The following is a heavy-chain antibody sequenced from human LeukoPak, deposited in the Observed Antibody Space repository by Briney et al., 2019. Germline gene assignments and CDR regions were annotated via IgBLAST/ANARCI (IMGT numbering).Heavy chain of an antibody. Sequence: ASMKVSCKASGYTFTSYDINWVRQATGQGLEWMGWMNPNSGNTGYAQKFQGRVTMTRNTSISTAYMELSSLRSEDTAVYYCARGRASYYYDSSGYYGFDYWGQGTLVTVSS. D-gene: IGHD3-22*01. CDR2: MNPNSGNT. CDR3: ARGRASYYYDSSGYYGFDY. J-gene: IGHJ4*02. V-gene: IGHV1-8*01. CDR1: GYTFTSYD.